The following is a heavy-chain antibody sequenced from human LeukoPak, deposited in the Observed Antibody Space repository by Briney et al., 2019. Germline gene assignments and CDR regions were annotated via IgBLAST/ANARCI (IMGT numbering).Heavy chain of an antibody. V-gene: IGHV4-34*01. D-gene: IGHD2-2*01. Sequence: ASETLSLTCAVYGGSFSGYYWSWIRQPPGKGLEWIGEINHRGSTNYNPSLKSRVTISVDTSKNQFSLNLSSVTAADTAVYYCARAGRGRDVVPAAMGRYFDYWGQGTLVTVSS. CDR1: GGSFSGYY. CDR3: ARAGRGRDVVPAAMGRYFDY. J-gene: IGHJ4*02. CDR2: INHRGST.